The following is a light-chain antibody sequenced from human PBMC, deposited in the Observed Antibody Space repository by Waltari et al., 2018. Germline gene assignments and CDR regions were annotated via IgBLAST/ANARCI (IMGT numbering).Light chain of an antibody. CDR2: DVT. CDR1: SSDIGGYNY. J-gene: IGLJ3*02. CDR3: SSYTSNISWV. V-gene: IGLV2-14*03. Sequence: QSALAQPASVSGIPGQSISISCTGTSSDIGGYNYVSWYQQNPRKAPTVILYDVTYRPSGISNRFSGSKAGNTASLTIYGLQAEDEAYYYCSSYTSNISWVFGGGTKLTVL.